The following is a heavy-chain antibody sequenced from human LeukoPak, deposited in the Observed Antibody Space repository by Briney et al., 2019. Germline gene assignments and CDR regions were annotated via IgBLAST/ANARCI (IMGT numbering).Heavy chain of an antibody. J-gene: IGHJ1*01. V-gene: IGHV4-59*08. CDR1: GGSISNYY. CDR3: ARSVAAAGKGYFQH. Sequence: SETLSLTCTVSGGSISNYYWSWIRQPPGKGLEWIGYIYSTGSTNYNPSLKSRVTISVDTSKSEFSLKLSSVTAADTAVYYCARSVAAAGKGYFQHWGQGTLVTVSS. CDR2: IYSTGST. D-gene: IGHD6-13*01.